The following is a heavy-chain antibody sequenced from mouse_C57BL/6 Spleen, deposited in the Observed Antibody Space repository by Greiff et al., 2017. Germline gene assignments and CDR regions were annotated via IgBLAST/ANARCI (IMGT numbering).Heavy chain of an antibody. CDR3: ARAPRWDPYYFDY. CDR2: ISYDGSN. CDR1: GYSITSGYY. J-gene: IGHJ2*01. V-gene: IGHV3-6*01. Sequence: VQLKESGPGLVKPSPSLSLTCSVTGYSITSGYYWNWIRQFPGNKLEWMGYISYDGSNNYNPSLKNRISITRDTSKNQFFLKLNSVTTEDTATYYCARAPRWDPYYFDYWGQGTTLTVSS. D-gene: IGHD4-1*01.